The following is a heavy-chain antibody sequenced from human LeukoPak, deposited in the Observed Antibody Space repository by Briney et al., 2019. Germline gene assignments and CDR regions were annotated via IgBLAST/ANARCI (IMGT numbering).Heavy chain of an antibody. V-gene: IGHV1-8*01. D-gene: IGHD4-23*01. J-gene: IGHJ3*02. Sequence: ASVKVSCKASGYTFTSYNINWVRQATGQGLEWMGWMNPNSGNTGYAQKFQGRVTMARNTSISTAYMELSSLRSEDTAVYYCARRIQLWYLDAFDIWGQGTMVTVSS. CDR3: ARRIQLWYLDAFDI. CDR1: GYTFTSYN. CDR2: MNPNSGNT.